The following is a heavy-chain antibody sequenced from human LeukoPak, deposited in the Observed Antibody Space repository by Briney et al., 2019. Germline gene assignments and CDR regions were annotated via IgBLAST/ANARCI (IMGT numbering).Heavy chain of an antibody. D-gene: IGHD6-13*01. J-gene: IGHJ3*02. V-gene: IGHV4-59*01. CDR2: IYYSGST. CDR1: GGSISSYY. CDR3: ARGTPAGIIAAALTRHGGAFDI. Sequence: TSETLSLTCTVSGGSISSYYWSWIRQPPGKGLEWIGYIYYSGSTNYNPSLKSRVTISVDTSKNQFSLKLSSVTAADTAVYYCARGTPAGIIAAALTRHGGAFDIWGQGTMVTVSS.